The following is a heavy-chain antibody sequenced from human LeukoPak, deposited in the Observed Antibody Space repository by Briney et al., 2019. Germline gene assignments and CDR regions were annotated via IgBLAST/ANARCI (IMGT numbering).Heavy chain of an antibody. CDR1: GASISSSSHW. V-gene: IGHV4-39*01. J-gene: IGHJ5*02. CDR3: ARRDYGVPFDP. Sequence: PSETLSLTCTVSGASISSSSHWWGWIRQPPGRGLEWIGTIYYTGSTYYNPSLKSRVTISADTSRNQFSLKLSSVTATDTAVYYCARRDYGVPFDPWGLGTLVTVSS. CDR2: IYYTGST. D-gene: IGHD4-17*01.